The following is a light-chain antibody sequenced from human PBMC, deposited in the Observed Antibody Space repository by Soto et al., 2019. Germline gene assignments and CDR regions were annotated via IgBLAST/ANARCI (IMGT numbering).Light chain of an antibody. V-gene: IGLV2-14*01. CDR3: NSYTSKSTGV. CDR2: EVS. Sequence: QSALTQPASVSGSPGQSITISCTGTSSDVGGYNYVSWYQQHPGKAPKLIIYEVSNRPSGVSNRFSGSKSGNTASLAISGPQSEDEADYYCNSYTSKSTGVFGTGTKVTAL. CDR1: SSDVGGYNY. J-gene: IGLJ1*01.